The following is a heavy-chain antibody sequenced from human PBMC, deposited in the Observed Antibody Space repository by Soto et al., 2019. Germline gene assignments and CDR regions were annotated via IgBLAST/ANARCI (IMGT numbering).Heavy chain of an antibody. CDR1: GLTFSSYA. V-gene: IGHV3-23*01. CDR3: AKNGGYCSRTSCYSAPPGWFDP. J-gene: IGHJ5*02. Sequence: GSLSLGCAASGLTFSSYAMSWVRQAPGKGLELVSAISGSGGSTYYADSVKGRFTISRDNSKNTLYLQMNRLRAEETAVYYCAKNGGYCSRTSCYSAPPGWFDPWGQGTLVTVSS. D-gene: IGHD2-2*01. CDR2: ISGSGGST.